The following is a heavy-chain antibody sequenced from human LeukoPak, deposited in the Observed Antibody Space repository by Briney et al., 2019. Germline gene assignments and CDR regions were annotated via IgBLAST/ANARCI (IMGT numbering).Heavy chain of an antibody. J-gene: IGHJ4*02. CDR2: ISGSGGST. CDR1: GFTFSSYA. Sequence: GGSLRLSCAASGFTFSSYAMSWVRQAPGKGLEWVSGISGSGGSTYYADSVKGRFTISRDNAKNSLYLQMNSLRAEDTAVYYCASEREVLLWFGELLGRGYFDYWGQGTLVTVSS. V-gene: IGHV3-23*01. CDR3: ASEREVLLWFGELLGRGYFDY. D-gene: IGHD3-10*01.